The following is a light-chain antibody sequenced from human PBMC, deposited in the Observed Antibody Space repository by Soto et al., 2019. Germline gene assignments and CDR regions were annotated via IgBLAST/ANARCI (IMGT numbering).Light chain of an antibody. Sequence: QSALTQPASVSGSPGQSITISCTGTSDDVGGYNLVSWYQHHPGKAPKLMIYEGSKRFPGVSNRFSGSKSGNTASLTISGLQAEDEADYYCCSYAGGMVFGGGTKLTVL. J-gene: IGLJ2*01. CDR3: CSYAGGMV. CDR2: EGS. V-gene: IGLV2-23*01. CDR1: SDDVGGYNL.